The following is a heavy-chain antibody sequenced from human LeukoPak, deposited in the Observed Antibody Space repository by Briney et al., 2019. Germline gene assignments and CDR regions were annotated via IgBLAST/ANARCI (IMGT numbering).Heavy chain of an antibody. Sequence: ASVKGSCKASGYTFTNYYMHWVRHAPGQGLEWMGIINPSGGSTSYAQKFQGRVTMTRDSSTSTVYMELSSLRSEDTAVYYCARDLITGTTSGMDVWGKGTTATVSS. CDR3: ARDLITGTTSGMDV. CDR1: GYTFTNYY. CDR2: INPSGGST. J-gene: IGHJ6*04. D-gene: IGHD1-20*01. V-gene: IGHV1-46*01.